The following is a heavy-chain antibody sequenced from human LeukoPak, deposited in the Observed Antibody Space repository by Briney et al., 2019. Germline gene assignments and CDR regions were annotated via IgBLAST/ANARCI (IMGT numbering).Heavy chain of an antibody. CDR2: IIPIFGTA. CDR3: ASPTPRVVVVPAALDY. D-gene: IGHD2-2*01. Sequence: SVKVSCKASGGTFSSYAISWVRQAPGQGLEWMGGIIPIFGTANYAQKFQGRVTITADVSTSTAYMELSSLRSEDTAVYYCASPTPRVVVVPAALDYWGQGTLVTVSS. CDR1: GGTFSSYA. V-gene: IGHV1-69*13. J-gene: IGHJ4*02.